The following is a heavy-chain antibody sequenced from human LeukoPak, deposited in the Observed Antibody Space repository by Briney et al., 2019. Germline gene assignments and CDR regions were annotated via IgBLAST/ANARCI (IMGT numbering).Heavy chain of an antibody. D-gene: IGHD4-23*01. CDR2: IWYDGSNK. J-gene: IGHJ4*02. CDR1: GFTFRSYG. V-gene: IGHV3-33*01. CDR3: ARDWGSGGNPALDY. Sequence: PGGSLRLSCAASGFTFRSYGMHWVRQAPGKGLEWVADIWYDGSNKYYADSVKGRFTISRDNSKNTLYLQMGSLRAEDMAVYYCARDWGSGGNPALDYWGQGTLVTVSS.